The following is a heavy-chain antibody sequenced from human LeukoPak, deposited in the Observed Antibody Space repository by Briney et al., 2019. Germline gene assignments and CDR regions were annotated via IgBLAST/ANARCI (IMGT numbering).Heavy chain of an antibody. D-gene: IGHD6-13*01. Sequence: SQTLSLTCAISGDSLSSNSAAWNWIRQSPSRGLEWLGRTYYRSKWYNDYAVSVKSRITINPDTSKNQFSLQLNSVTPEDTAVYYCARVKLVYYSSSWFSRLDFDYWVQGTLVTVSS. V-gene: IGHV6-1*01. CDR1: GDSLSSNSAA. CDR3: ARVKLVYYSSSWFSRLDFDY. CDR2: TYYRSKWYN. J-gene: IGHJ4*02.